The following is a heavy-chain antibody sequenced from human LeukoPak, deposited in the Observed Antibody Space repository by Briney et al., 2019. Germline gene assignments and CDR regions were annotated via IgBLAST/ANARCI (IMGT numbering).Heavy chain of an antibody. D-gene: IGHD2-2*01. CDR1: GGSISSGSYY. CDR2: IYTSGCT. V-gene: IGHV4-61*02. Sequence: SQTLSLTCTVSGGSISSGSYYWSWIRQPAGKGLEWIGRIYTSGCTNYNPSLKSRVTISVDTSKNQFSLKLSSVTAADTAVYYCARDRSSWGYYFDYWGQGTLVTVSS. CDR3: ARDRSSWGYYFDY. J-gene: IGHJ4*02.